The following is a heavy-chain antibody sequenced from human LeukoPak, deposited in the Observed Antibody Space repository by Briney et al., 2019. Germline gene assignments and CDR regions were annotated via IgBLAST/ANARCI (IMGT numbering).Heavy chain of an antibody. Sequence: SETLSLTRAVSAASISSYYSSWIRHPPRKGLGWSCYIYDSGSTNYTPSLKSPVTISVATSQYQFSLRLSSVTAADTAVYYSARAAMVQGGPNWFDPWGQGTMVTVSS. V-gene: IGHV4-59*01. CDR3: ARAAMVQGGPNWFDP. D-gene: IGHD5-18*01. CDR1: AASISSYY. J-gene: IGHJ5*02. CDR2: IYDSGST.